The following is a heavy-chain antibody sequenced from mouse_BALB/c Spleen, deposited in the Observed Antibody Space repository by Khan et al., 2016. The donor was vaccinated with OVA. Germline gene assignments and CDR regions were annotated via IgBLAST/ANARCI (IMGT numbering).Heavy chain of an antibody. V-gene: IGHV1S81*02. CDR3: ARIKNIIANNIDY. Sequence: QVRLQQSGAELVKAGASVKMSCKASGYTFTSYWMHWVKQRLGQGLEWFAETNPTNGRTYYNEKFKSKATLTVDKSSSTAYMQLTGPTSEDSAVYYCARIKNIIANNIDYWGQGTTLTVSS. CDR2: TNPTNGRT. CDR1: GYTFTSYW. D-gene: IGHD1-1*01. J-gene: IGHJ2*01.